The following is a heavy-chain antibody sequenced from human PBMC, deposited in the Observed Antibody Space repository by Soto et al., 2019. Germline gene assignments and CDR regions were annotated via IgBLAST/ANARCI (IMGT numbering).Heavy chain of an antibody. V-gene: IGHV1-69*01. CDR1: GGTFSSYA. Sequence: QVQLVQSGAEVKKPGSSVKVSCKASGGTFSSYAISWVRQAPGQGLEWMGGIIPIFGTANYAQKFQGRVTNNADESTSTAYMELSSLRSEDTAVYYCARCAIPLAHYYYYYGMDVWGQGTTVTVSS. J-gene: IGHJ6*02. D-gene: IGHD2-21*01. CDR3: ARCAIPLAHYYYYYGMDV. CDR2: IIPIFGTA.